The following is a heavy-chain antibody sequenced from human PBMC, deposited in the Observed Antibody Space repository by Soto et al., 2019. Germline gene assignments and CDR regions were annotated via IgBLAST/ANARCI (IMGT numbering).Heavy chain of an antibody. V-gene: IGHV4-39*01. CDR2: IFYNGIT. CDR1: GDSISSSSYY. J-gene: IGHJ4*02. D-gene: IGHD2-21*01. Sequence: SETLSLTCTVSGDSISSSSYYWAWIRQPPGKGLEWIGTIFYNGITYYNPSFKSRVTISVDTSKNQFSLKLSSLTAADTAVYYCERNSLRREIDYWGQGTLVTVSS. CDR3: ERNSLRREIDY.